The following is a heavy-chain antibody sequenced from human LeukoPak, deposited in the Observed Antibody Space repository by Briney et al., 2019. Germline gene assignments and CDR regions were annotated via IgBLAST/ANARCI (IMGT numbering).Heavy chain of an antibody. V-gene: IGHV3-30-3*01. Sequence: GGSLRLSCAASGFTFSSYAMHWVRQAPGKGLEWVAVISYDGSNKYYADSVKGRFTISRDNSKNTLYLQMNSLRAEDTAVYYCARGVAAADPAYYGMDVWGQGTTVTVSS. CDR3: ARGVAAADPAYYGMDV. CDR1: GFTFSSYA. J-gene: IGHJ6*02. D-gene: IGHD6-13*01. CDR2: ISYDGSNK.